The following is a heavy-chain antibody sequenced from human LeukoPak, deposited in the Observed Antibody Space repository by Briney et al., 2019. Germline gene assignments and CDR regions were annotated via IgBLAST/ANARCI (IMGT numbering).Heavy chain of an antibody. D-gene: IGHD3-16*01. V-gene: IGHV4-39*01. CDR2: IYYSGGT. CDR3: ARHPPVHKGEDWFDP. CDR1: GGSISSSSYY. Sequence: RSSETLSLTCTVSGGSISSSSYYWGWIRQPPGKGLEWIGSIYYSGGTYYNPSLKSRVTISVDTSKNHSSLKLSSVTAADTAVYYCARHPPVHKGEDWFDPRGQGTLVTVSS. J-gene: IGHJ5*02.